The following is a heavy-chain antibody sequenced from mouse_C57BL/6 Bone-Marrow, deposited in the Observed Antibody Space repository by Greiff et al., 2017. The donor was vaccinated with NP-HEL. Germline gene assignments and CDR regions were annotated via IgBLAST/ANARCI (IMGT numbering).Heavy chain of an antibody. CDR1: GFTFSDYY. Sequence: EVHLVESGGGLVQPGGSLKLSCAASGFTFSDYYMYWVRQTPEKRLEWVAYISNGGGSTYYPDTVKGRFTISRDNAKNTLYLQMSRLKSEDTAMYYCAVLRSFAYWGQGTLVTVSA. V-gene: IGHV5-12*01. J-gene: IGHJ3*01. CDR3: AVLRSFAY. CDR2: ISNGGGST. D-gene: IGHD1-1*01.